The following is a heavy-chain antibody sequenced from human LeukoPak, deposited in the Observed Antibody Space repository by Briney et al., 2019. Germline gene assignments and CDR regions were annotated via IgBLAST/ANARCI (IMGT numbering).Heavy chain of an antibody. Sequence: SVKVSCKASGGTFNSYAISWVRQAPGQGLEWMGGIIPIFGTASYAQKFQGRVTITTDESTSTAYMELSGLRSEDTAVYYCAGSQPYYYDSSGYYGLWGQGTLVTVSS. CDR3: AGSQPYYYDSSGYYGL. CDR2: IIPIFGTA. CDR1: GGTFNSYA. J-gene: IGHJ4*02. V-gene: IGHV1-69*05. D-gene: IGHD3-22*01.